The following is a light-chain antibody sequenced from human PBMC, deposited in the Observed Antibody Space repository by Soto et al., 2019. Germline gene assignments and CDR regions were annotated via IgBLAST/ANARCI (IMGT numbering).Light chain of an antibody. J-gene: IGKJ5*01. CDR1: QSVSSN. Sequence: ETVMTQSPAALSVSPGERATLSCRASQSVSSNVAWYQQTPGQAPRLLIYGASTRAAGIPDRFSGSGSGTEFTLTISSLQSKDFAVYYCQQYNNWPPVTFGQGTRLDIK. CDR2: GAS. V-gene: IGKV3-15*01. CDR3: QQYNNWPPVT.